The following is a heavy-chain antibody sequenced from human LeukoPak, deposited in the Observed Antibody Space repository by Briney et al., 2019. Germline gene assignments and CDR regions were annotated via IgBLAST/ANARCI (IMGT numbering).Heavy chain of an antibody. J-gene: IGHJ4*02. CDR1: GYTFTSYD. CDR3: ARLATYRSSWGSTFDY. D-gene: IGHD3-16*01. CDR2: INPNSGGT. Sequence: ASVKVSCKASGYTFTSYDINWVRQATGQGLEWMGWINPNSGGTNYAQKFKGRVTMTRDTSIRTAYMELSRLRSDDTAVYYCARLATYRSSWGSTFDYWGQGTLVTVSS. V-gene: IGHV1-2*02.